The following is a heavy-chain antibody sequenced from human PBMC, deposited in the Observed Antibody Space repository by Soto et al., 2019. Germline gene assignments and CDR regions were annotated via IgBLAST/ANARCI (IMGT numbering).Heavy chain of an antibody. J-gene: IGHJ4*02. CDR3: AKALGSYYFDY. V-gene: IGHV3-23*01. CDR2: ISGVGGRT. CDR1: GFTFSSYA. Sequence: GGSLRLSCAASGFTFSSYAMTWVRQAPGQGLEWVSTISGVGGRTDYADSVKGRFTISRDNSKNTLSLQMNSLRAEDTAVYYCAKALGSYYFDYWGQGTLVTVSS.